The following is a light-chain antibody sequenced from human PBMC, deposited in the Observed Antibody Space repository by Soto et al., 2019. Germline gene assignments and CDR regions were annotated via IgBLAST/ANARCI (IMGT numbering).Light chain of an antibody. CDR3: QQYGSSPPT. V-gene: IGKV3-20*01. J-gene: IGKJ3*01. CDR2: GAS. CDR1: QSVSSSY. Sequence: EIVLTQSPGTLSLSPGERATLSCRASQSVSSSYLAWYQQKPGQAPRLLIYGASSRATGIPDRFSGSGSGTDFTLTIRRLEPEDFAVYYCQQYGSSPPTFGPGTKVDNK.